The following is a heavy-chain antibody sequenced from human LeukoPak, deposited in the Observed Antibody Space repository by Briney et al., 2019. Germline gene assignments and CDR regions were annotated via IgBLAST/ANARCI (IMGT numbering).Heavy chain of an antibody. D-gene: IGHD3-3*01. V-gene: IGHV4-31*03. Sequence: PSETLSLTCTVSGGSISSGGYYWSWIRQHPGKGLEWIGYIYYSGSTYYNPSLKSRVTISVDTSKNQFSLKLSSVTAADTAVYYCARVFASYYYMDVWGKGTTVTVSS. CDR3: ARVFASYYYMDV. J-gene: IGHJ6*03. CDR1: GGSISSGGYY. CDR2: IYYSGST.